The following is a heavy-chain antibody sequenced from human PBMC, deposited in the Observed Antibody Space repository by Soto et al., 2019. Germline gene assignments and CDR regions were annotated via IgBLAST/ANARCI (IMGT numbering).Heavy chain of an antibody. CDR1: GGTFSSYA. CDR2: IIPIFGTA. J-gene: IGHJ6*02. Sequence: SVKVSCKASGGTFSSYAISWVRQAPGQGLEWMGGIIPIFGTANYAQKFQGRVTITADESTSTAYMELSSLRSEDTAVYYCARVETPPRGYSSSRYYYYYGMDVWGQGATVTVSS. CDR3: ARVETPPRGYSSSRYYYYYGMDV. V-gene: IGHV1-69*13. D-gene: IGHD6-6*01.